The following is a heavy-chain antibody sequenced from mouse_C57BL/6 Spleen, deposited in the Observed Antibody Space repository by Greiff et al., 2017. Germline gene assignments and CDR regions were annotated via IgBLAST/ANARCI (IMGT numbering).Heavy chain of an antibody. Sequence: EVKLMESGPGMVKPSQSLSLTCTVTGYSITSGYYWNWIRQFPGNKLEWMGYISYDGSNNYNPSLKNRISITRDTSKNQFFLKLNSVTTEDTATYYCAGGDYYGSSGYAMDYWGQGTSVTVSS. J-gene: IGHJ4*01. CDR1: GYSITSGYY. D-gene: IGHD1-1*01. CDR2: ISYDGSN. CDR3: AGGDYYGSSGYAMDY. V-gene: IGHV3-6*01.